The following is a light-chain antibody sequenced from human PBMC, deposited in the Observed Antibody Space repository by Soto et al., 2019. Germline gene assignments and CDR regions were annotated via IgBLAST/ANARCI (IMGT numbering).Light chain of an antibody. J-gene: IGLJ3*02. Sequence: QPVLTQPPSASGTPGQRVTISCSGSSSNIGNSFVYWYQQLPGMSPKLLIYRNDQRPSGVPDRFSGSKSGTSASLAISGLRSEDEADYYCATWDDSLSGPVFGGGTKLTVL. V-gene: IGLV1-47*01. CDR1: SSNIGNSF. CDR3: ATWDDSLSGPV. CDR2: RND.